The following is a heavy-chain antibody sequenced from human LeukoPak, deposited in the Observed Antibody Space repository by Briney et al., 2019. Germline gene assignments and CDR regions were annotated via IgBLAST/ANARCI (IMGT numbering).Heavy chain of an antibody. D-gene: IGHD3-10*01. Sequence: SETLSLTCTVSGGSISSSNWWSWVRQPPGKGLEWIGEIYHSGSTNYNPSLKSRVTISVDKSKNQFSLKLSSVTAADTAVYYCARESSSYGSGSYSTFDYWGQGTLVTVSS. J-gene: IGHJ4*02. CDR2: IYHSGST. CDR1: GGSISSSNW. CDR3: ARESSSYGSGSYSTFDY. V-gene: IGHV4-4*02.